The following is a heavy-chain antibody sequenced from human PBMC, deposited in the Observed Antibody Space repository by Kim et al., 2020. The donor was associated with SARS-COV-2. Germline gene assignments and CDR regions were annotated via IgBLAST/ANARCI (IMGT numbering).Heavy chain of an antibody. V-gene: IGHV7-4-1*02. CDR2: P. Sequence: PTYAQGFPGRFVFSLDTSVSTAYLQISSLKAEDTAVYYCARESGSYYFDYWGQGTLVTVSS. J-gene: IGHJ4*02. D-gene: IGHD2-15*01. CDR3: ARESGSYYFDY.